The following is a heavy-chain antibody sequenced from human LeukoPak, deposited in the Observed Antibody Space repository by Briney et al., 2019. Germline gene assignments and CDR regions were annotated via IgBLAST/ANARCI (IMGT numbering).Heavy chain of an antibody. D-gene: IGHD1-26*01. CDR3: AKEYSGSHYYFDY. J-gene: IGHJ4*02. Sequence: GGSLRLSCAVSGFTFDDYTMHWVRQAPGKGLEWVSLISWDGGSTYYADSVKGRFTISRGNSKNSLYLQMNSLRTEDTALYYCAKEYSGSHYYFDYWGQGTLVTVSS. V-gene: IGHV3-43*01. CDR1: GFTFDDYT. CDR2: ISWDGGST.